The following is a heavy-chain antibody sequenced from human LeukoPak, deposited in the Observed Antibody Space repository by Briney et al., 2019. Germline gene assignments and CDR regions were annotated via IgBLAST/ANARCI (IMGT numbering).Heavy chain of an antibody. V-gene: IGHV3-33*01. CDR1: GFTFSSYG. CDR3: ARDRNWATRNWYFDL. CDR2: IWYDGSNK. D-gene: IGHD1-14*01. Sequence: GGSLRLSCAASGFTFSSYGMHWVRQAPGKGLEWVGVIWYDGSNKYYGDSVKGRFAISRDNSKNTLSLQMDSLRAEDTAVYYCARDRNWATRNWYFDLWGRGTLVTVSS. J-gene: IGHJ2*01.